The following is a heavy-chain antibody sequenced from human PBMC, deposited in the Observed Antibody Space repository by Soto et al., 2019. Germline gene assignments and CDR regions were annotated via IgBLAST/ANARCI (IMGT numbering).Heavy chain of an antibody. V-gene: IGHV1-24*01. J-gene: IGHJ3*02. CDR3: ATNYYDSSGSGAFDI. CDR1: GYTLTELS. D-gene: IGHD3-22*01. CDR2: FDPEDGET. Sequence: WASVKVSCKVSGYTLTELSMHWVRQAPGKGLEWMGGFDPEDGETIYAQKFQGRVTMTEDTSTDTAYMELSSLRSEDTAVYYCATNYYDSSGSGAFDIWGQGTMVTVSS.